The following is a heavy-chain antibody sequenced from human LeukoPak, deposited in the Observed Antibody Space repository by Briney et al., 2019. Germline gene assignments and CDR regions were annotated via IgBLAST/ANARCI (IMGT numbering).Heavy chain of an antibody. V-gene: IGHV3-53*01. CDR1: GFTVSSNY. Sequence: GGSLRLSCAASGFTVSSNYMSWVRQAPGKGLEWVSVIYSGGSTYHADSVKGRFTISRDNSKNTLYLEMNSLRAEDTALYYCAKLSSVSSQDFDYWGQGTLVTVSS. J-gene: IGHJ4*02. D-gene: IGHD2-2*01. CDR3: AKLSSVSSQDFDY. CDR2: IYSGGST.